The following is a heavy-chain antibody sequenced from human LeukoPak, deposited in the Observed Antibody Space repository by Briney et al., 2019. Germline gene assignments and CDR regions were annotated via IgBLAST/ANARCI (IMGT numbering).Heavy chain of an antibody. Sequence: GGSLRLSCAASGFTSSSYAMSWVRQAPGKGLEWVSAISGSGDNTYYADSVKGRFTISRDNPKNTVYLQMNSLRADDTAVYYCARKQWLADYWGQGTLVTVSS. J-gene: IGHJ4*02. CDR1: GFTSSSYA. CDR3: ARKQWLADY. D-gene: IGHD6-19*01. CDR2: ISGSGDNT. V-gene: IGHV3-23*01.